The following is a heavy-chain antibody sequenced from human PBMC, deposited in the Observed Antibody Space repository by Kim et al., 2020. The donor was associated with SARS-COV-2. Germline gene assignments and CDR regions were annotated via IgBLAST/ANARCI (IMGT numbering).Heavy chain of an antibody. Sequence: GGSLRLSCAASGFNFNGAWMSWVRQAPGKGLEWVGRIKSRIGGGTIDYGATVKGRFVISRDDSKSTLFLQMNSLKTEDTALYYCTTTGGYDSDSRKVDTRLDYWGRGTLVTVSS. CDR2: IKSRIGGGTI. CDR3: TTTGGYDSDSRKVDTRLDY. D-gene: IGHD3-22*01. V-gene: IGHV3-15*01. J-gene: IGHJ4*02. CDR1: GFNFNGAW.